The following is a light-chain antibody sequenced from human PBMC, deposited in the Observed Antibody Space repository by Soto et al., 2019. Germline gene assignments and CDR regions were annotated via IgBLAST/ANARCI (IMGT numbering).Light chain of an antibody. V-gene: IGLV8-61*01. CDR2: STN. J-gene: IGLJ3*02. CDR3: VLYVGSGIWV. CDR1: SGSVSTSYY. Sequence: QAVVTQDPSLSVSPGGTVTLTCALSSGSVSTSYYPSWYQQTPGQAPRTLIYSTNTRSSGVPDRFSGSILGNKAALTIAGAQADDESVYYCVLYVGSGIWVFGGGTKLTVL.